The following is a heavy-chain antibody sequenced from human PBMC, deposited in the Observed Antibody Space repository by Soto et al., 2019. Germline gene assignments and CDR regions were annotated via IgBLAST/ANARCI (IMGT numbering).Heavy chain of an antibody. D-gene: IGHD3-22*01. CDR3: ARGRYDSSGYYPKTYTWFDP. J-gene: IGHJ5*02. CDR1: GYTFTGYY. V-gene: IGHV1-2*02. CDR2: INPNSGGT. Sequence: ASVKVSCKASGYTFTGYYMHVVGQAPGQGLEWMGWINPNSGGTNYAQKFQGRVTMTRDTSISTAYMELSRLRSDDTAVYYCARGRYDSSGYYPKTYTWFDPWGQGTLVTVSS.